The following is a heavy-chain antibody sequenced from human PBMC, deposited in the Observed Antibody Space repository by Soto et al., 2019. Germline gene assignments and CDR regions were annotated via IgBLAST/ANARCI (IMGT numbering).Heavy chain of an antibody. V-gene: IGHV1-3*01. J-gene: IGHJ4*02. CDR2: INAGNGNT. Sequence: ASVKVSCKASGYTFTSYAMHWVRQAPGQRLEWMGWINAGNGNTKYSQKFQGRVTITRDTSASTAYMELSSLRSEDTAVYYCASTSDDYYDSSGLLPTFDYWGQGTLVTVSS. D-gene: IGHD3-22*01. CDR3: ASTSDDYYDSSGLLPTFDY. CDR1: GYTFTSYA.